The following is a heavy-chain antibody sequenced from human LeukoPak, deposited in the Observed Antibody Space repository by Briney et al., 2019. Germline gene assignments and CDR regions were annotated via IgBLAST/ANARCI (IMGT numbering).Heavy chain of an antibody. CDR2: INPNSGGT. CDR3: AREPDYYGMDV. V-gene: IGHV1-2*04. Sequence: ASVKVSCKASGYTFTGYYMHWVRQAPGQGLEWMGWINPNSGGTNYAQKFQGWVAMTRDTSISTAYMELSRLRSDDAAVYYCAREPDYYGMDVWGQGTTVTVSS. J-gene: IGHJ6*02. CDR1: GYTFTGYY.